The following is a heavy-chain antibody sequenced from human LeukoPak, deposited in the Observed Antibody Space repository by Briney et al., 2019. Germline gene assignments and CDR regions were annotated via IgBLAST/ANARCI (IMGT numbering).Heavy chain of an antibody. CDR2: INQDGDVK. J-gene: IGHJ4*02. D-gene: IGHD2-2*01. CDR3: ARDGVGPGIYFDY. CDR1: GFTFSTHW. Sequence: GGPLRLSCVGSGFTFSTHWMSWVRQAPGKGLEWVANINQDGDVKYYVDSVKGRFTISRDNAKNSLYLQVNSLRAEDSAVYYCARDGVGPGIYFDYWGQGTLVTVSS. V-gene: IGHV3-7*05.